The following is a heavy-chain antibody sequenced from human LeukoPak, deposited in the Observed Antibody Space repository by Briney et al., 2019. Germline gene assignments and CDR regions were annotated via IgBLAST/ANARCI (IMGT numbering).Heavy chain of an antibody. J-gene: IGHJ3*02. CDR3: AKFSSSFDAFDI. Sequence: PGRSLRLSCAASGFTFDDYAMHWVRQAPGKGLEWVSGISWNSGSIGYADSVKGRFTISRDNAKNSLYLQMNSLRAEDMALYYCAKFSSSFDAFDIWGQGTMVTVSS. V-gene: IGHV3-9*03. CDR1: GFTFDDYA. D-gene: IGHD6-6*01. CDR2: ISWNSGSI.